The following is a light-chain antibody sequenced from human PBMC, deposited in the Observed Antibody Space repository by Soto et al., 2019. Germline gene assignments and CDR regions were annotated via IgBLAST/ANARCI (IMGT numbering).Light chain of an antibody. V-gene: IGLV7-46*01. J-gene: IGLJ3*02. CDR3: LLFYGDVRGV. Sequence: QAVVTQEPSLTVSPGGTVTLTCGSSTGAVTSGHFPYWFQQKPGQAPRTLIYDTSNKHSWTPARFSGSLLGGKAALTLSGAQPEDEADYYFLLFYGDVRGVFGGGTKLTV. CDR1: TGAVTSGHF. CDR2: DTS.